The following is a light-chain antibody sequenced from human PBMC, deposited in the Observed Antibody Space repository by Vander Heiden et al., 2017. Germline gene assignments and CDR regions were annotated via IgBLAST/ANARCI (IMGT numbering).Light chain of an antibody. CDR2: GNI. Sequence: QSVLTQPPSVSGAPGQRVTISCTGSSSNIGAGYAVHWYHHLPGTAPNLLIYGNINRPAGASDRFCGSKSGTSASLSITVLQAEDEDDYYFQSYDSSRCLVFGGGTKLTVL. CDR3: QSYDSSRCLV. CDR1: SSNIGAGYA. V-gene: IGLV1-40*01. J-gene: IGLJ2*01.